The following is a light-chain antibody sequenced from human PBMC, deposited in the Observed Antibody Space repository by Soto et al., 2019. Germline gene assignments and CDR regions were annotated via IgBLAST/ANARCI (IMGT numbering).Light chain of an antibody. Sequence: EIVMTQSPATLSVSPGERATLSCRANQSLSSNLAWYQQKPGQAPRLLIYGASTRATGIPARFSGSGSVTAFTLTITSLQSEDFAVYYCQQYNVWPKTFGQGTKVEIK. V-gene: IGKV3-15*01. CDR2: GAS. CDR1: QSLSSN. J-gene: IGKJ1*01. CDR3: QQYNVWPKT.